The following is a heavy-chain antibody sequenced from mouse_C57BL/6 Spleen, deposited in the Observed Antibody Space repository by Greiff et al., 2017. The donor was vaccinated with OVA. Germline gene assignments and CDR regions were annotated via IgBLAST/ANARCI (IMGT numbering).Heavy chain of an antibody. CDR1: GFSLTSYG. J-gene: IGHJ3*01. CDR2: IWSGGST. D-gene: IGHD1-1*01. V-gene: IGHV2-2*01. CDR3: ARNGHYYGSSYGFAY. Sequence: QVQLKESGPGLVQPSQSLSITCTVSGFSLTSYGVHWVRQSPGKGLEWLGVIWSGGSTDYNAAFISRLSISKDNSKSQVFFKMNSLQADDTAIYYCARNGHYYGSSYGFAYWGQGTLVTVSA.